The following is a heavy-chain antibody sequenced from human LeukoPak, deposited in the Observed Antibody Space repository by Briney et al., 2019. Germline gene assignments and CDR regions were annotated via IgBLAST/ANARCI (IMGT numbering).Heavy chain of an antibody. D-gene: IGHD5-18*01. Sequence: PGGSLRLSCAASGFTVNNNYMSWVRQAPGKGLEWVSVIYSGDITYYADSVKGRFTISRDNSKNTLYLQMNSLRAEDTAVYDCARGSGYNYGFPDYWGQGTLVTVSS. CDR2: IYSGDIT. CDR3: ARGSGYNYGFPDY. V-gene: IGHV3-53*01. CDR1: GFTVNNNY. J-gene: IGHJ4*02.